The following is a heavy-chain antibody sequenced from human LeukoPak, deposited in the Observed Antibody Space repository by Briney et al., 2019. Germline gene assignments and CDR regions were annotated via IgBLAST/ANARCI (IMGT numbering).Heavy chain of an antibody. CDR3: ARGDAPSVYYYYYYMDV. J-gene: IGHJ6*03. CDR1: GGSISSYY. D-gene: IGHD2-2*01. Sequence: SETLSLTCTVSGGSISSYYWSWIRQPLGKGLEWIGYIYYSGSTNYNPSLKSRVTISVDTSKNQFSLKLSSVTAADTAVYYCARGDAPSVYYYYYYMDVWGKGTTVTVSS. V-gene: IGHV4-59*01. CDR2: IYYSGST.